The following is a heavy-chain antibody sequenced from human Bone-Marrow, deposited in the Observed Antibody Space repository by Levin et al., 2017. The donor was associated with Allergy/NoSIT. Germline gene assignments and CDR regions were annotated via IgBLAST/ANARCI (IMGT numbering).Heavy chain of an antibody. CDR1: GFTFSSYS. D-gene: IGHD6-19*01. Sequence: PGGSLRLSCAASGFTFSSYSMNWVRQAPGKGLEWVSSISSSSSYIYYADSVKGRFTISRDNAKNSLYLQMNSLRAEDTAVYYCARDGWLDSSGWYEVGYYDYDGMDVWGQGTTVTVSS. CDR3: ARDGWLDSSGWYEVGYYDYDGMDV. V-gene: IGHV3-21*01. J-gene: IGHJ6*02. CDR2: ISSSSSYI.